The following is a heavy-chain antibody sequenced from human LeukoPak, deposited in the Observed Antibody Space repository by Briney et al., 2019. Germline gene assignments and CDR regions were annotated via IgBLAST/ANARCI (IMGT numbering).Heavy chain of an antibody. CDR2: IKQDGSEK. Sequence: PGGSLRLSCAASGFTFNTYWMSWVSQAPGKGLEWVANIKQDGSEKYYVDSVKGRFTISRDNAKKSLYLQMNSLRAEDTAVYYCASRAHFWSGPGGWGQGTLVTVSS. V-gene: IGHV3-7*01. D-gene: IGHD3-3*02. CDR3: ASRAHFWSGPGG. J-gene: IGHJ4*02. CDR1: GFTFNTYW.